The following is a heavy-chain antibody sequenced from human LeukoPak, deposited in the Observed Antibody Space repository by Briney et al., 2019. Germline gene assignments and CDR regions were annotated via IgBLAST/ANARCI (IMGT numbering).Heavy chain of an antibody. CDR1: GFTFSTYG. Sequence: GGSLRLSCAASGFTFSTYGMHWVRQAPGKGLEWVAVIWYDGSNKYYADSVKGRFTISRDNSKNTLYLQMNSLRAEDTAVYYCAKDRRTTVTTSYFDYWGQGTLVTVSS. CDR2: IWYDGSNK. D-gene: IGHD4-17*01. CDR3: AKDRRTTVTTSYFDY. V-gene: IGHV3-33*06. J-gene: IGHJ4*02.